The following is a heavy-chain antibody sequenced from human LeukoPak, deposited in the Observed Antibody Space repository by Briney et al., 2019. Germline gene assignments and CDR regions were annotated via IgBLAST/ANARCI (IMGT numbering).Heavy chain of an antibody. CDR2: ISSSSSFI. Sequence: PGGSLRLCCAASGFTFSSYSMNWVRQPPGKGLEWVSSISSSSSFIYYADSVKGRFTISRDNAKNSLYLQMNSLRAEDTAVYYCARDGRGCSSTSCYVDYWGQGTLVTVSS. J-gene: IGHJ4*02. CDR3: ARDGRGCSSTSCYVDY. CDR1: GFTFSSYS. V-gene: IGHV3-21*01. D-gene: IGHD2-2*01.